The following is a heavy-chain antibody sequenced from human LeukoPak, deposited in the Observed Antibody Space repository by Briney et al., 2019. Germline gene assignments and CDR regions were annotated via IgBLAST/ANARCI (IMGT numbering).Heavy chain of an antibody. J-gene: IGHJ4*02. V-gene: IGHV3-53*01. CDR1: GFTVSSNY. CDR3: AVHYSGDRPYSSSWYDY. D-gene: IGHD6-13*01. CDR2: FYIGGSR. Sequence: GGPLRLSCAASGFTVSSNYMSWVRQAPGKGLEWVSVFYIGGSRYYADSVKGRFTISRDNSKNTLYLQLNSLRAEDTAVYYCAVHYSGDRPYSSSWYDYWGQGTLVTVSS.